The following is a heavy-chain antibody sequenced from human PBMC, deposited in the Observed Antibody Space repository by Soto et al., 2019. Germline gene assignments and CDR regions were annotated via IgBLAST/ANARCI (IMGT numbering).Heavy chain of an antibody. CDR3: ARERLWFGELFRYYGMDV. CDR2: IIPIFGTA. J-gene: IGHJ6*02. Sequence: SVKVSCKASGGTFSSYAVSWVRQAPGQGXEWMGGIIPIFGTANYAQKFQGRVTITADESTSTAYMELSSLRSEDTAVYYCARERLWFGELFRYYGMDVWGQGTTVTVFS. V-gene: IGHV1-69*13. D-gene: IGHD3-10*01. CDR1: GGTFSSYA.